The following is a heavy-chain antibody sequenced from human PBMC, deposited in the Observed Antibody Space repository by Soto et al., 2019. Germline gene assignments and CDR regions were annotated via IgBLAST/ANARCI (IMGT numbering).Heavy chain of an antibody. Sequence: PSETLSLTCAVYGGSFSGYYWSWIRQLPGRGLEWIAYLYHSGSAYYNPSLRSRVTISEDASMNQFSLNLTSVTAADTAIYYCARAALTNSFDCWGQGTLVTVSS. CDR1: GGSFSGYY. V-gene: IGHV4-34*09. J-gene: IGHJ5*01. D-gene: IGHD7-27*01. CDR2: LYHSGSA. CDR3: ARAALTNSFDC.